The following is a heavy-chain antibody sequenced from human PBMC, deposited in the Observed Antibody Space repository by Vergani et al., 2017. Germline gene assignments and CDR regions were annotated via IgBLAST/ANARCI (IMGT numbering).Heavy chain of an antibody. CDR1: GFTFSSYG. Sequence: QVQLVESGGGVVQPGRSLRLSCAASGFTFSSYGMHWVRQAPGKGLEWVAVISYDGSNKYYADSVKGRFTISRDNSKNTLYLQMNSLRAEDTAVYFCARVMSGAGFDYWGQGTLVTVSS. CDR2: ISYDGSNK. D-gene: IGHD3-10*01. V-gene: IGHV3-30*03. J-gene: IGHJ4*02. CDR3: ARVMSGAGFDY.